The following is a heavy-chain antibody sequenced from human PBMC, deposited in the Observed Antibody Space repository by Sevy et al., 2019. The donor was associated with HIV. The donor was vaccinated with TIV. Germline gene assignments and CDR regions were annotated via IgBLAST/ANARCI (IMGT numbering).Heavy chain of an antibody. CDR1: GFTFSSFG. CDR3: AKDHTTGYDILTGYSPYYFDY. V-gene: IGHV3-30*18. CDR2: MSYGGSDK. D-gene: IGHD3-9*01. J-gene: IGHJ4*02. Sequence: GGSLRLSCAASGFTFSSFGMHWVRQAPGKGLEWVALMSYGGSDKYCADSVKGRFTISRDNSKNTLYLQMNSLRSEDTAVYYCAKDHTTGYDILTGYSPYYFDYWGQGTLVTVSS.